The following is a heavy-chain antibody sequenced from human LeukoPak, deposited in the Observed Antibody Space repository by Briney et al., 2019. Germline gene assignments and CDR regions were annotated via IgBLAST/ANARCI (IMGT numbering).Heavy chain of an antibody. CDR3: AKGGYYDSSGKWWFDP. CDR1: GFKFSNSD. CDR2: IGTEADP. D-gene: IGHD3-22*01. Sequence: GGSLRLSCAASGFKFSNSDMHWVRQSAGRGLEWVSTIGTEADPFYPDSVKGRFTISRDNSKNTLYLQMNSLRAEDTAVYYCAKGGYYDSSGKWWFDPWGQGTLVTVSS. J-gene: IGHJ5*02. V-gene: IGHV3-13*04.